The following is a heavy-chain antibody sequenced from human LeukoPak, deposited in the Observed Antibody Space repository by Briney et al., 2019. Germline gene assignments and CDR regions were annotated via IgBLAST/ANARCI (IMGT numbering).Heavy chain of an antibody. J-gene: IGHJ4*02. CDR1: RYAFSASG. CDR2: VSNYNGQT. CDR3: ARDKDLGAVAGTFDY. Sequence: ASVKVSRKASRYAFSASGISWVRQAPGQGLEWMGWVSNYNGQTEYSQKFQGRVTVTTDTSTSTAYMELTRLTSDDTAVYYCARDKDLGAVAGTFDYWAREPWSPSPQ. D-gene: IGHD6-19*01. V-gene: IGHV1-18*01.